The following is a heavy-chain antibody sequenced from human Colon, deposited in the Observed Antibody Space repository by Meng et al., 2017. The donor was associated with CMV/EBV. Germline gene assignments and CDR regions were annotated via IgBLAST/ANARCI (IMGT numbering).Heavy chain of an antibody. D-gene: IGHD5-24*01. J-gene: IGHJ6*02. Sequence: SDYSMSWFRQAPGKGLEWVSDITSSGSIIYYVDSVKGRFTISRDDAKNSLYLQMNSLTAEDTAIYYCARGRFKAMTSMAAYSGMDVWGQGTTVTVSS. CDR3: ARGRFKAMTSMAAYSGMDV. CDR2: ITSSGSII. CDR1: SDYS. V-gene: IGHV3-11*01.